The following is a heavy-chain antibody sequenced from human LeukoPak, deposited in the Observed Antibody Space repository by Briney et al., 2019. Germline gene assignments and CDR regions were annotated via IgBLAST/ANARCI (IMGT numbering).Heavy chain of an antibody. J-gene: IGHJ6*03. CDR1: GYTFTGYN. V-gene: IGHV1-8*03. Sequence: ASVKVSCKASGYTFTGYNMHWVRQAPGQGLEWMGRMNHNSGNTSYAQKFQGRVTITRNTSISTAYMELSSLRSEDTAVYYCARTGSSGWPYYYYYYMDVWGKGTTVTVSS. CDR3: ARTGSSGWPYYYYYYMDV. CDR2: MNHNSGNT. D-gene: IGHD6-19*01.